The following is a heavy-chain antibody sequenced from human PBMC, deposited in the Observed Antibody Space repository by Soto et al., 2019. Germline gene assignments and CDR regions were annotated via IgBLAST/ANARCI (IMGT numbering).Heavy chain of an antibody. CDR1: GGSIHDYY. Sequence: QVQLQESGPGLVKPSQTLSLTCTVSGGSIHDYYWVWIRQPPGKGLEWIGSIFYTGSTDYNPCLKSRVTLSLATSKNQFSLNLSSVTAADTAVYYSARVKRGAFDHWGQGALVTVSS. CDR3: ARVKRGAFDH. J-gene: IGHJ4*02. CDR2: IFYTGST. V-gene: IGHV4-59*01.